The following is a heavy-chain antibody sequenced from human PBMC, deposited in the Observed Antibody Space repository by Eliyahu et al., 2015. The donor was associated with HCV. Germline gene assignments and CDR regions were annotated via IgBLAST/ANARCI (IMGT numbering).Heavy chain of an antibody. V-gene: IGHV4-34*01. CDR3: ARAFQPTYYYGSGSYYPSGYFDY. CDR2: INHSGST. CDR1: GGSFSGYY. Sequence: QVQLQQWGAGLLKPSETLSLTCAVYGGSFSGYYWSWIRQPPGKGLEWIGEINHSGSTNYNPSLKSRVTISVDTSKNQFSLKLSSVTAADTAVYYCARAFQPTYYYGSGSYYPSGYFDYWGQGTLVTVSS. J-gene: IGHJ4*02. D-gene: IGHD3-10*01.